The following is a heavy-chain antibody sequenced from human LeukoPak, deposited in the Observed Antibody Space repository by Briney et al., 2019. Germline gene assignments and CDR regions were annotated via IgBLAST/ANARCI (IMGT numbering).Heavy chain of an antibody. CDR2: STYRGDT. Sequence: STYRGDTYYAQKFQGRVTMTTDTSTTPAYMELRSLRSDDTAVYYCARDGDYGSGSPYYMDVWGRGTTVTVSS. CDR3: ARDGDYGSGSPYYMDV. D-gene: IGHD3-10*01. V-gene: IGHV1-18*01. J-gene: IGHJ6*03.